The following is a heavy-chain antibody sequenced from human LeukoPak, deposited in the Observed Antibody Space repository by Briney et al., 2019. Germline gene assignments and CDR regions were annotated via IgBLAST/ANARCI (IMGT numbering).Heavy chain of an antibody. CDR2: IIPIFGTA. J-gene: IGHJ4*02. CDR3: ASRFLGSYGGFDY. Sequence: SVKVSCKASGGTFSSYAISWVRQAPGQGLEWMGGIIPIFGTANYAQKFQGRVTMTRNTSISTAYMELSSLRSEDTAVYYCASRFLGSYGGFDYWGQGTLVTVSS. D-gene: IGHD5-18*01. CDR1: GGTFSSYA. V-gene: IGHV1-69*05.